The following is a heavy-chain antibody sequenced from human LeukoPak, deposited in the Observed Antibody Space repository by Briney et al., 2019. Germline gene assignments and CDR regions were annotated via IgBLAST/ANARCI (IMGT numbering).Heavy chain of an antibody. Sequence: PGESLRLSCAASGLTVSTNYMSWVRLAPGKGLEWVSLLHSDGNKYYAESVKGRFTISTDNSKNTLYLQMNSLRVEDTAVYYCAGRRKEAAAYDHWGQGTLVTVSS. D-gene: IGHD6-13*01. CDR1: GLTVSTNY. CDR2: LHSDGNK. CDR3: AGRRKEAAAYDH. J-gene: IGHJ4*02. V-gene: IGHV3-66*01.